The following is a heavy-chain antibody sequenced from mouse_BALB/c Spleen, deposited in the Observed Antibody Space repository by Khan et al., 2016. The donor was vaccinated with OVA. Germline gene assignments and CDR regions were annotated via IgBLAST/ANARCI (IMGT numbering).Heavy chain of an antibody. CDR3: ARSLYYSDSDVMDY. CDR1: GYSITSDYA. CDR2: ISSTGST. D-gene: IGHD2-13*01. J-gene: IGHJ4*01. Sequence: EVQLVESGPGLVKPSQSLSLTCTVTGYSITSDYAWNWIRQFPGNKLEWMGYISSTGSTSYNPSLKSRISITRDTSNNQFFLHFNSVTTEDTATYYCARSLYYSDSDVMDYWGQGTSVTVSS. V-gene: IGHV3-2*02.